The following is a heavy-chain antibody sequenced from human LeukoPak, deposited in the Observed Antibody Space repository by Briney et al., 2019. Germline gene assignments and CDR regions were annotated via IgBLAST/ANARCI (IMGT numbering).Heavy chain of an antibody. D-gene: IGHD6-19*01. V-gene: IGHV1-2*02. CDR1: GYTFTGYY. J-gene: IGHJ4*02. CDR2: INPNSGGT. CDR3: ARDLGIAVAGGIDY. Sequence: ASVKVSCKPSGYTFTGYYMHWVRQAPGQGLEWMGWINPNSGGTNYAQKFQGRVTMTRDTSISTAYMELSRLRSDDTAVYYCARDLGIAVAGGIDYWGQGTLVTVSS.